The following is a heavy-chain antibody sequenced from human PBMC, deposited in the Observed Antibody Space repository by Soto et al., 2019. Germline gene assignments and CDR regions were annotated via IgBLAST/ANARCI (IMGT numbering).Heavy chain of an antibody. J-gene: IGHJ6*02. CDR1: GGSISSYY. CDR3: ARGGGGAGGSGSYDMLPSRYYYYGMDV. CDR2: IYYSGST. Sequence: PSETLSLTCTVSGGSISSYYWSWIRQPPGKGLEWIGYIYYSGSTNYNPSLKSRVTISVDTSKNQFSLKLSSVTAADTAVYYCARGGGGAGGSGSYDMLPSRYYYYGMDVWGQGTTVTVSS. V-gene: IGHV4-59*01. D-gene: IGHD3-10*01.